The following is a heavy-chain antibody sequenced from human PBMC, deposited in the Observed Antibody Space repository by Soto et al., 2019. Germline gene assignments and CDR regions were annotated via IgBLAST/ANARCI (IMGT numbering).Heavy chain of an antibody. Sequence: SGPTLVNPTQTLTLTCTFSGFSLSTSGEGVGWIRQPPGKALEWLALIYWDDDKRYSPSLKSRLTITKDTSKNQVVLTMTNMDPVDTATYYCAREYYYDSSGYPAYRWFDPWGQGTLVTVSS. D-gene: IGHD3-22*01. J-gene: IGHJ5*02. CDR3: AREYYYDSSGYPAYRWFDP. CDR1: GFSLSTSGEG. CDR2: IYWDDDK. V-gene: IGHV2-5*02.